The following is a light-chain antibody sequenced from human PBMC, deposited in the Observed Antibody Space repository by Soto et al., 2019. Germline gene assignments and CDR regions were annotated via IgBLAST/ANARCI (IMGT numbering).Light chain of an antibody. J-gene: IGKJ5*01. CDR1: QSVSSNY. CDR3: QQYDNSIT. CDR2: GAS. V-gene: IGKV3-20*01. Sequence: EIVLTQSPDTVSLSPGETATLSCRASQSVSSNYLAWYQQKPGQAPRLLIYGASSRATGIPDSFSGSGSGTDFALTISRLEPEGFAVFYCQQYDNSITFGQGTRLEI.